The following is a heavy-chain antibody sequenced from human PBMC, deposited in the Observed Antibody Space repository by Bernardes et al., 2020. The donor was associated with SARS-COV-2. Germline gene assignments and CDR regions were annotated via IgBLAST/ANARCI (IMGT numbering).Heavy chain of an antibody. J-gene: IGHJ6*02. Sequence: ASVKVSCKASGYTFTGYYMHWVRQAPGQGLEWMGWINPNSGGTNYAQKFQGRVTMTRDTSISTAYMELSRLRSDDTAVYYCARAATGYDILTGYPHYYYYYGMDVWGQGTTVTVSS. CDR3: ARAATGYDILTGYPHYYYYYGMDV. CDR1: GYTFTGYY. CDR2: INPNSGGT. D-gene: IGHD3-9*01. V-gene: IGHV1-2*02.